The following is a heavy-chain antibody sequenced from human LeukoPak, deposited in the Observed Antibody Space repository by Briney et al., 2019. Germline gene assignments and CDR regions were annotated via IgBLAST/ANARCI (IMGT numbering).Heavy chain of an antibody. V-gene: IGHV4-59*04. J-gene: IGHJ4*02. CDR1: GGSISSYY. CDR2: IYHSGST. CDR3: AVEYSSSFYDY. D-gene: IGHD6-6*01. Sequence: SETLSLTCTVSGGSISSYYWSWIRQPPGKGLEWIGSIYHSGSTYYNPSLKSRVTISVDTSKNQFSLKLSSVTAADTAVYYCAVEYSSSFYDYWGQGTLVTVSS.